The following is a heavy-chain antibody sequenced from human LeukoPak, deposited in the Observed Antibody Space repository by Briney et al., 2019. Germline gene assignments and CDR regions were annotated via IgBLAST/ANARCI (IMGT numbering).Heavy chain of an antibody. D-gene: IGHD1-26*01. Sequence: ASVKVSCKTSGYTFTDYYFHWVRQAPGQGLEWMGWINPSSGATNYAQQFQGGVTMTRDTSLSTAYMELTRLISDDTAVYYCARDVDSGSSLDHWGQGTLVTVSS. J-gene: IGHJ1*01. CDR1: GYTFTDYY. V-gene: IGHV1-2*02. CDR3: ARDVDSGSSLDH. CDR2: INPSSGAT.